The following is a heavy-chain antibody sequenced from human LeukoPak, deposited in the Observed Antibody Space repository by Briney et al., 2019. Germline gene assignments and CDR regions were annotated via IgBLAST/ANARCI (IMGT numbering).Heavy chain of an antibody. D-gene: IGHD3-22*01. J-gene: IGHJ4*02. V-gene: IGHV1-69*05. Sequence: SVKVSCKASGGTFSSYAISWVRQAPGQGLEWMRGIIPIFGTANYAQKFEGRVTITTDESTSTAYMELSSLRSEDTAVYYCAREAGIVVGSTFDYWGQGTLVTVSS. CDR3: AREAGIVVGSTFDY. CDR2: IIPIFGTA. CDR1: GGTFSSYA.